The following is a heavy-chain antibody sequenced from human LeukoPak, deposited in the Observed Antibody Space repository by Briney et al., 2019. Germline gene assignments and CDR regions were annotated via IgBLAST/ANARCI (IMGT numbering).Heavy chain of an antibody. D-gene: IGHD3-22*01. CDR3: ARGKGDLSMIVMIVTAVEFYFDS. J-gene: IGHJ4*02. Sequence: SETLSLTCAVFGGSLSDHDWSWIRHPPGEGLEWIGEINHRGATNYNPSLKGGVTLSLDTSKNQVSLKLNSLTAADTAVYYCARGKGDLSMIVMIVTAVEFYFDSWGPGTLVTVSS. CDR2: INHRGAT. CDR1: GGSLSDHD. V-gene: IGHV4-34*01.